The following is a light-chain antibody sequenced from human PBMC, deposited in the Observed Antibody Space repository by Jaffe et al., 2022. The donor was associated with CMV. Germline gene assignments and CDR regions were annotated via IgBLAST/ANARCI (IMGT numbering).Light chain of an antibody. CDR2: AAS. Sequence: DIQMTQSPSSLAASVGDKVTITCRASQTISRSLNWYQHKPGKAPKVLVSAASTLKNGVPSRFSGSGSGTDFTLTISGLQPEDFAIYYCQQTYSVPVTFGGGTTVEIK. CDR3: QQTYSVPVT. CDR1: QTISRS. J-gene: IGKJ4*01. V-gene: IGKV1-39*01.